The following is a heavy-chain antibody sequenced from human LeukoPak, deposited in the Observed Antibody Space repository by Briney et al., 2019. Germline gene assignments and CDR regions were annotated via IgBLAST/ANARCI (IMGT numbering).Heavy chain of an antibody. D-gene: IGHD1-26*01. CDR3: AKVGWELLGYFQH. CDR1: GFTFSSYG. J-gene: IGHJ1*01. Sequence: PGGSLRLSCAASGFTFSSYGMHWVRQAPGKGLEWVAVISYDGSNKYYADSVKGRFTISRDNSKNTLYLQMNSLRAEDTAVYYCAKVGWELLGYFQHWGQGTLVTVSS. CDR2: ISYDGSNK. V-gene: IGHV3-30*18.